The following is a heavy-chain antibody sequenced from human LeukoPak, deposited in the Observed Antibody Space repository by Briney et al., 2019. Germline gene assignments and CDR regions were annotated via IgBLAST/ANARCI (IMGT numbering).Heavy chain of an antibody. Sequence: GGSLRLSCVVSGFTFNRCWMNWVRQAPGKGLEWVAHVNPDGRDTYYVDSVKGRFTISRDNAQNSMYLQMDSLRVEDTAVYYCTSWGDTTAEYFQRWGQGTLVTVSS. CDR1: GFTFNRCW. V-gene: IGHV3-7*01. CDR2: VNPDGRDT. D-gene: IGHD2-21*02. J-gene: IGHJ1*01. CDR3: TSWGDTTAEYFQR.